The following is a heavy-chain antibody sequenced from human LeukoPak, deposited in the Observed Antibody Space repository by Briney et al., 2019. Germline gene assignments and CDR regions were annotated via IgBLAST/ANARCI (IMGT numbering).Heavy chain of an antibody. CDR2: IKRKSDGETT. D-gene: IGHD3-3*01. J-gene: IGHJ4*02. CDR3: TTWKFFGVILLNY. V-gene: IGHV3-15*01. Sequence: GGSLRLSCAASGFTFSNAWMSWVRQAPGKGLEWVGRIKRKSDGETTDYVAPVKGRFTISRDDSKNTVYLQMNSLKTEDTAVYYCTTWKFFGVILLNYWGQGTLVTVSS. CDR1: GFTFSNAW.